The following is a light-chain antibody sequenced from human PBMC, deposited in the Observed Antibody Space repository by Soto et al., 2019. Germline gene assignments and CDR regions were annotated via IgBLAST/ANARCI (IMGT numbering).Light chain of an antibody. V-gene: IGKV3-15*01. CDR1: QNVSSN. Sequence: EIVMTQSPATLSVSPGERATLSCRASQNVSSNLAWYQQEPGQAPRLLIYGASTRATGIPARFSGSGSGTDFTLTISRLEPEDFAVYYCQQYGSSRTFGQGTKVDIK. CDR2: GAS. J-gene: IGKJ1*01. CDR3: QQYGSSRT.